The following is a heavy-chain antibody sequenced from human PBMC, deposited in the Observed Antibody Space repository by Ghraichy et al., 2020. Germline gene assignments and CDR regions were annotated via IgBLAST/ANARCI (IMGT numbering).Heavy chain of an antibody. CDR2: ISSSSSTI. D-gene: IGHD4-17*01. CDR1: GFTFSSYS. CDR3: ARDDGYGDYKVIDY. J-gene: IGHJ4*02. Sequence: GGSLRLSCAASGFTFSSYSMNWVRQAPGKGLEWVSYISSSSSTIYYADSVKGRFTISRDNAKNSMYLQMNSLRDEDTAVYYCARDDGYGDYKVIDYWGQGTLVTVSS. V-gene: IGHV3-48*02.